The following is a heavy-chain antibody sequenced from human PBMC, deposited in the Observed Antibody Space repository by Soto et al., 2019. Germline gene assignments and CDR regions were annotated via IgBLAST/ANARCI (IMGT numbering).Heavy chain of an antibody. CDR3: AHRLGPSYFDY. J-gene: IGHJ4*02. V-gene: IGHV2-5*02. Sequence: QITLKESGPTLVKPTQTLTLTCTFSGFSLSTSGVGVGWIRQPTGKALEWLALIYWDDDKRYSPSLKSRLTITQDTSKNHVVLTMTNMDPVDPATYAFAHRLGPSYFDYWCQGTLVTVGS. CDR2: IYWDDDK. CDR1: GFSLSTSGVG.